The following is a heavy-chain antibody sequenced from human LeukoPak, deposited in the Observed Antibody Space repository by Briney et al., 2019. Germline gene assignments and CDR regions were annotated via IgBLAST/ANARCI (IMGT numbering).Heavy chain of an antibody. CDR1: GFTVSSNY. J-gene: IGHJ4*02. V-gene: IGHV3-23*01. CDR3: AKIIRGSYSYFDY. CDR2: ISGSGGST. Sequence: GGSLRLSCAASGFTVSSNYMSWVRQAPGKGLEWVSAISGSGGSTYYADSVKGRFTISRDNSKNTLYLQMNGLRAEDTAVYYCAKIIRGSYSYFDYWGQGTLVTVSS. D-gene: IGHD1-26*01.